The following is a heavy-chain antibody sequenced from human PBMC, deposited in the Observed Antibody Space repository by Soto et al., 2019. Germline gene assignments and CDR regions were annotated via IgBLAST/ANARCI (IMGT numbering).Heavy chain of an antibody. J-gene: IGHJ4*02. CDR2: IYSGGST. D-gene: IGHD4-4*01. Sequence: EVQLVESGGGLVQPGGSLRLSCAASGFTVSSNYMSWVRQAPGKGLEWVSVIYSGGSTYYADSVKGRFTISRDNSKNTLDIQMNSLRAEDTAVYYCARSKADFYFDYWGQGTLVTVSS. V-gene: IGHV3-66*01. CDR3: ARSKADFYFDY. CDR1: GFTVSSNY.